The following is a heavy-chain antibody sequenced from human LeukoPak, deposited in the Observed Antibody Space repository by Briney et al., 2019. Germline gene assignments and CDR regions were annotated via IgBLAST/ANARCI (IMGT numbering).Heavy chain of an antibody. CDR2: IYSGGNT. CDR1: GGSISRNIYY. J-gene: IGHJ4*02. CDR3: ASPTERDYGDVCYFHY. V-gene: IGHV4-39*01. Sequence: SETLSLTCTVSGGSISRNIYYWGWIRQPPGKGLDWIGSIYSGGNTYYNPSLKSRVTISVDTSKNQFSLRLSSVTAADTAVYYCASPTERDYGDVCYFHYWGQGTLVTVSS. D-gene: IGHD4-17*01.